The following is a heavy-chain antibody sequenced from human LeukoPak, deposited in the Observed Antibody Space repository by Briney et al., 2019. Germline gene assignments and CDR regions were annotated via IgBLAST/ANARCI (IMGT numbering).Heavy chain of an antibody. V-gene: IGHV1-69*13. D-gene: IGHD3-9*01. Sequence: GASVKVSCKASGGTFSSYAISWVRQAPGQGLEWMGGIIPIFGTANYAQKFQGRVTITAAESTSTAYMELSSLRSEDTAVYYCASSDYDILTGYYGWGQGTLVTVSS. CDR1: GGTFSSYA. CDR3: ASSDYDILTGYYG. J-gene: IGHJ4*02. CDR2: IIPIFGTA.